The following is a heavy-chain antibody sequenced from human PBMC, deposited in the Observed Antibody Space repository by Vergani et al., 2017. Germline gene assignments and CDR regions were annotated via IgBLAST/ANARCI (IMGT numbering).Heavy chain of an antibody. D-gene: IGHD6-13*01. CDR1: GGTFSSYA. CDR2: IIPILGTA. J-gene: IGHJ6*03. Sequence: QVQLVQSGAEVKKPGSSVKVSCKASGGTFSSYAISWVRQAPGQGLEWMGGIIPILGTANYAQKFQGRVTITADESTSTAYMELSSLRSEDTAVYYCARSTGYSSSWYYYYMDVWGKGTTVTVSS. V-gene: IGHV1-69*01. CDR3: ARSTGYSSSWYYYYMDV.